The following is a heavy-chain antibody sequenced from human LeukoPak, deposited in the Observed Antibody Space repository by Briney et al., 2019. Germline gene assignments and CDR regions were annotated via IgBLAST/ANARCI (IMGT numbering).Heavy chain of an antibody. CDR2: INHSGST. Sequence: PSETLSLTCAVYGGSFSGYYWSWIRQPPGKGLEWIGEINHSGSTNYNPSLKSRVTISVDTSKNQFSLKLSPVTAADTAVYYCARAPYYGSGSHGDYWGQGTLVTVSS. D-gene: IGHD3-10*01. J-gene: IGHJ4*02. CDR3: ARAPYYGSGSHGDY. CDR1: GGSFSGYY. V-gene: IGHV4-34*01.